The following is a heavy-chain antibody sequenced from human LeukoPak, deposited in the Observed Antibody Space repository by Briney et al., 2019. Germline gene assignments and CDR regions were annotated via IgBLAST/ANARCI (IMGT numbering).Heavy chain of an antibody. D-gene: IGHD1-14*01. Sequence: GASVKVSCKASGGTFSNYPITWVRQAPGQGLEWIGRIIPVFGAANYAQNFHGRVTIATGESTNTVYMELNSLTSEDTAVYYCARGTDGNNFDYWGQGTLVTVSS. CDR3: ARGTDGNNFDY. V-gene: IGHV1-69*05. J-gene: IGHJ4*02. CDR1: GGTFSNYP. CDR2: IIPVFGAA.